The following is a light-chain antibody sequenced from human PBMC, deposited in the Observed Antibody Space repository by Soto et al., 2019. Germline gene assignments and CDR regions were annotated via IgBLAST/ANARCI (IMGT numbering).Light chain of an antibody. J-gene: IGKJ1*01. CDR2: DAS. V-gene: IGKV1-5*01. Sequence: DIQMTQSPSTLSASVGDRVTITCRASQSISSWVAWYQQKPGKAPKLLIYDASSLERGVPSRFSGSGSGTDFSLTISSLQPDEIATYYCQHYSSYSQTFGQGTKVEIK. CDR3: QHYSSYSQT. CDR1: QSISSW.